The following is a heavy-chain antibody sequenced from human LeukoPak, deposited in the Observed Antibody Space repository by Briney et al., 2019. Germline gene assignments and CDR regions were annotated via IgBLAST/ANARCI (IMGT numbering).Heavy chain of an antibody. J-gene: IGHJ4*02. CDR3: ARDTVVVVAATNPGY. V-gene: IGHV3-30*04. Sequence: PGGSLRLSCAASGFPFSSYAMHGVRQAPGKGLEGVAVISYDGSNKYYADSVKGRFTISRDNSKNTLYLQMNSLRAEDTAVYYCARDTVVVVAATNPGYWGQGTLVTVSS. CDR2: ISYDGSNK. CDR1: GFPFSSYA. D-gene: IGHD2-15*01.